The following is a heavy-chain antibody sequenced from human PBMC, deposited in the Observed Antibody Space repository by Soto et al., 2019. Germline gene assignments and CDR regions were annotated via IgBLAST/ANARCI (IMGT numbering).Heavy chain of an antibody. D-gene: IGHD6-13*01. CDR2: ISGSGGST. J-gene: IGHJ6*02. Sequence: PGGSLRLSCAASGFTFSSYAMSWVRQAPGKGLEWVSAISGSGGSTYYADSVKGRFTISRDNSKNTLYLQMNSLRAEDTAVYYCANSGNSSSWFLWVGKYGMDVWGQGTTVTVSS. CDR1: GFTFSSYA. CDR3: ANSGNSSSWFLWVGKYGMDV. V-gene: IGHV3-23*01.